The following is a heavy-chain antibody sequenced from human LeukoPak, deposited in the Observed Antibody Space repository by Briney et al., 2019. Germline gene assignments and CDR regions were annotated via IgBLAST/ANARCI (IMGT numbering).Heavy chain of an antibody. D-gene: IGHD6-13*01. CDR1: GGSISSSNW. V-gene: IGHV4-4*02. CDR3: ARVTAAAGYYYYGMDV. CDR2: IYHSGST. J-gene: IGHJ6*02. Sequence: SETLSLTCAVSGGSISSSNWWSWVRQPSGKGLEWIGEIYHSGSTNYNPSLKSRVTISVDKSKNQFSLKLSSVTAADTAVYYCARVTAAAGYYYYGMDVWGQGTTVTVSS.